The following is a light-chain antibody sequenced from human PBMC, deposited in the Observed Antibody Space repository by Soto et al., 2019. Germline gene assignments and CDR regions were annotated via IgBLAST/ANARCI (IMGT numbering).Light chain of an antibody. Sequence: DIQMTQSPSSLSASVGDRVTITCQASQDISNYLNWYQQKPGKAPKLLIYDASNSETGGPSRFSGSGSGTDFTVTISSLQPEDIATYYCQQYDNLPLTFGGGTKVEIK. J-gene: IGKJ4*01. V-gene: IGKV1-33*01. CDR3: QQYDNLPLT. CDR2: DAS. CDR1: QDISNY.